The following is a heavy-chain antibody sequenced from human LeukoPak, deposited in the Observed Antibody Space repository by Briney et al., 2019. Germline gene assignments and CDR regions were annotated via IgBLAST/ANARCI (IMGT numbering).Heavy chain of an antibody. V-gene: IGHV6-1*01. CDR1: GDSVSSNSAA. D-gene: IGHD6-13*01. Sequence: SQTLSLTCAISGDSVSSNSAAWNWIRQSPSRGLEWLGRTYYRSKWYNDYAVSVKSRIIINPDTSKNQFSLQLNSVTPEDTAVYYCARGDSSSYSSSWSFDYWGQGTLVTVSS. CDR2: TYYRSKWYN. CDR3: ARGDSSSYSSSWSFDY. J-gene: IGHJ4*02.